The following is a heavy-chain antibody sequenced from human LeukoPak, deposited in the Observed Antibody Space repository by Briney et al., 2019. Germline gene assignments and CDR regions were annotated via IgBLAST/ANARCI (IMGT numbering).Heavy chain of an antibody. CDR2: INPNSGGT. V-gene: IGHV1-2*02. CDR1: GYTFTGYY. CDR3: ARGGHSGSYSFDY. Sequence: ASVKVSCKASGYTFTGYYMHWVRQAPGQGLERMGWINPNSGGTNYAQKFQGRVTMTRDTSISTAYMELSRLRSDDTAVYYCARGGHSGSYSFDYWGQGTLVTVSS. D-gene: IGHD1-26*01. J-gene: IGHJ4*02.